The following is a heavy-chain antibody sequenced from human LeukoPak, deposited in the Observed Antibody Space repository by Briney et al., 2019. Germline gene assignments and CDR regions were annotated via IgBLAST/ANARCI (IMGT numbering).Heavy chain of an antibody. V-gene: IGHV4-39*01. CDR1: GGSIITSRHY. CDR3: ATQSSTRYYFDY. J-gene: IGHJ4*02. CDR2: IYYSGTT. D-gene: IGHD1-26*01. Sequence: SETLSLTCTVSGGSIITSRHYWGWIRQPPGKGLEWIGSIYYSGTTYYKPSLKSRVTISVDTPRNQFSLELTSVTASDTAVYYCATQSSTRYYFDYWGQGTLVTVSS.